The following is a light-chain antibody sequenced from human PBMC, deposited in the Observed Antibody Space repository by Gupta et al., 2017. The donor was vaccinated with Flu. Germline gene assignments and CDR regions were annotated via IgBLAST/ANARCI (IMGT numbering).Light chain of an antibody. Sequence: KTARIPCGGNNIGSKSVNWYQQKPGQAPMVFVYDDNDRPSGIPERFSGSKSGNTATLTISRVEAGDEADYFCQVWESTSDNRYVFGTGTKVAVL. CDR3: QVWESTSDNRYV. J-gene: IGLJ1*01. CDR2: DDN. V-gene: IGLV3-21*03. CDR1: NIGSKS.